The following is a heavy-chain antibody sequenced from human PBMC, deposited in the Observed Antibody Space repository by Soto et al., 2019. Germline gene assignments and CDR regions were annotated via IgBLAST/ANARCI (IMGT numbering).Heavy chain of an antibody. CDR1: GFTFSSYG. J-gene: IGHJ6*02. D-gene: IGHD2-2*01. V-gene: IGHV3-30*03. CDR2: ISYDGSNK. Sequence: HPGGSLRLSCAASGFTFSSYGMHWVRQAPGKGLEWVAVISYDGSNKYYADSVKGRFTISRDNSKNTLYLQMNSLRAEDTAVYYCAIPPDIVVVPAAISMDVWGQGTTVTAP. CDR3: AIPPDIVVVPAAISMDV.